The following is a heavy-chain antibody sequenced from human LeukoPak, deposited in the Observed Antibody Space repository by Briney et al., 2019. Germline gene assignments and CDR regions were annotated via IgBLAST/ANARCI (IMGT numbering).Heavy chain of an antibody. CDR1: GYTFTGYY. D-gene: IGHD4-17*01. CDR2: INPNSGGT. CDR3: ARVPTVTNRDRVYWFDP. V-gene: IGHV1-2*02. J-gene: IGHJ5*02. Sequence: ASVKVSCKASGYTFTGYYMHWVRQAPGQGLEWMGWINPNSGGTNYAQKFQGRVTMTRDTSISTAYMELSRLRSDDTAVYYCARVPTVTNRDRVYWFDPWGQGTLVTVSS.